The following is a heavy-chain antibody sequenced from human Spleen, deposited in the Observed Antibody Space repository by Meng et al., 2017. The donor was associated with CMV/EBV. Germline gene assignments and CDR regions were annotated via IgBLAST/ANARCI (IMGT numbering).Heavy chain of an antibody. J-gene: IGHJ4*02. D-gene: IGHD2-2*02. CDR3: ASDYCSSNSCYTDSFDY. V-gene: IGHV1-18*01. CDR2: ISAYNGNT. CDR1: GCTFTSCG. Sequence: ASVKVSCKASGCTFTSCGISWVRQAPGRGLEWMGWISAYNGNTNYAQKLQGRVTMTTNTSTSTAYMELMSLRSDDTAVYYCASDYCSSNSCYTDSFDYWGQGTLVTVSS.